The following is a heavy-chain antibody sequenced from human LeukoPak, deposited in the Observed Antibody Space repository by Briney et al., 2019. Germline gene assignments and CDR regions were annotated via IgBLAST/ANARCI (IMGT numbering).Heavy chain of an antibody. V-gene: IGHV1-18*04. J-gene: IGHJ4*02. D-gene: IGHD3-10*01. CDR3: ARDRDGSGSQSY. CDR2: ISVNNGNT. CDR1: GYTFTSYG. Sequence: ASVKVSCKASGYTFTSYGIGWMRLVPGQGLEWMGRISVNNGNTIYAQNLQGRLTVTADTSTSTAYMELRSLRFDDTALYFCARDRDGSGSQSYWGQGTLVTVSS.